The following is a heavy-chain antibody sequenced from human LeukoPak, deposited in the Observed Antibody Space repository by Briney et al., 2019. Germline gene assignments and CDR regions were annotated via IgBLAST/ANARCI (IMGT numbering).Heavy chain of an antibody. Sequence: GGSLRLSCAASGFTFSNFGMSWVRQAPGNELEWVSAISAGGGTYYADTVKGRFTISRDNSKNTLYLQMSSLRAEDTAVYYCAKRSSLNYFDSWGQGTLVTVSS. CDR1: GFTFSNFG. V-gene: IGHV3-23*01. CDR2: ISAGGGT. CDR3: AKRSSLNYFDS. D-gene: IGHD3-16*01. J-gene: IGHJ4*02.